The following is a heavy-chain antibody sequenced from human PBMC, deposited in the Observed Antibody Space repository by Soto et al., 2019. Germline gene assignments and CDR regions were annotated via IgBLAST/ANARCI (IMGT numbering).Heavy chain of an antibody. Sequence: QVQLVQSGAEVKKPGASVKVSCKASGYTFTGYYMHWVRQAPGQGLEWMGWINPNSGGTNYAQKFQGRVTMTRDTSISTAYMELRRLISDDTAVYYCARDKSGYYQYYDYDGMDVWGQGTTVTVSS. CDR3: ARDKSGYYQYYDYDGMDV. V-gene: IGHV1-2*02. J-gene: IGHJ6*02. CDR2: INPNSGGT. CDR1: GYTFTGYY. D-gene: IGHD3-22*01.